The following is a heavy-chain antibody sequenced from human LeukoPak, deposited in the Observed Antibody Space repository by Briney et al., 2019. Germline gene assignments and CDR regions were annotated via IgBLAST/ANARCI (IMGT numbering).Heavy chain of an antibody. CDR1: GYTFTIYG. CDR2: ISAYNGNT. CDR3: ARDPRSSWYLGERFDP. D-gene: IGHD6-13*01. Sequence: EASVKVSCKASGYTFTIYGISWVRQAPGQGLEWMGWISAYNGNTNYAQKLQGRVTMTTDTSTSTAYMELRSLRSDDTAVYYCARDPRSSWYLGERFDPWGQGTLVTVSS. J-gene: IGHJ5*02. V-gene: IGHV1-18*04.